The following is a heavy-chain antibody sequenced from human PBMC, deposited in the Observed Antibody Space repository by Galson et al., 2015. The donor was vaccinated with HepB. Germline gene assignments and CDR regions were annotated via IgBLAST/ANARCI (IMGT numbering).Heavy chain of an antibody. V-gene: IGHV3-74*01. CDR1: GFIFSSYW. CDR2: INSDGSST. CDR3: ARDLNDYSMYYYYYYMDV. Sequence: PLRLSCAASGFIFSSYWMHWVRQAPGKGLVWVSRINSDGSSTSYADSVKGRFTISRDNAKNTLYLQMNSLRAEDTAVYYCARDLNDYSMYYYYYYMDVWGQGTTVTVSS. D-gene: IGHD4-11*01. J-gene: IGHJ6*02.